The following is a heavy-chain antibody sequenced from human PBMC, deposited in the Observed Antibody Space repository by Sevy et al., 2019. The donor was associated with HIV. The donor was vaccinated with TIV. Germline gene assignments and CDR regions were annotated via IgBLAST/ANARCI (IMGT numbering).Heavy chain of an antibody. CDR3: ARHPGHHYYYMDV. D-gene: IGHD7-27*01. CDR2: IYYSGST. V-gene: IGHV4-59*08. Sequence: SETLSLTCTVSGGSISSYYWSWIRQPPGKGLEWIGYIYYSGSTNYNPSLKSRVTISVDTSKNQFSLKLSSVTAADTAVYYCARHPGHHYYYMDVWGKGTTVTVSS. CDR1: GGSISSYY. J-gene: IGHJ6*03.